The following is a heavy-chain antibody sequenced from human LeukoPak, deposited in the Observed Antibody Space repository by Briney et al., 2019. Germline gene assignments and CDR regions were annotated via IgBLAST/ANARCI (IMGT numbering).Heavy chain of an antibody. CDR2: INPSGGST. CDR1: GYTFTSYY. D-gene: IGHD3-10*01. V-gene: IGHV1-46*01. CDR3: ARLVPIKYGMDV. Sequence: ASVKVSCKASGYTFTSYYVHWVRQAPGQGLEWMGIINPSGGSTSYAQKFQGRVTMTRDTSTSTVYMELSSLRSEDTAVYYCARLVPIKYGMDVWGQGTTVTVSS. J-gene: IGHJ6*02.